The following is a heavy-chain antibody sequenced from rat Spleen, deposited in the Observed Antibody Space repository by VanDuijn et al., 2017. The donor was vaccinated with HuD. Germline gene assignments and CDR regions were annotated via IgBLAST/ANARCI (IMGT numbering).Heavy chain of an antibody. J-gene: IGHJ3*01. V-gene: IGHV2-32*01. Sequence: QVQLKESGPGLVQPSQTLSLTCTVSGFSLTNYHVYWVRQPPGKGLEWMGVMRSDGDTSYNSALKSRLTISRDTSKSQVFLKMNSLQTEDTAIYFCTSPFRWFAYWGQGTLVTVSS. CDR3: TSPFRWFAY. CDR1: GFSLTNYH. CDR2: MRSDGDT.